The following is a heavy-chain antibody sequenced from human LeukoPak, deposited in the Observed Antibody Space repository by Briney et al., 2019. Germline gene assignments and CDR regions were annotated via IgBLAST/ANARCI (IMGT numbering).Heavy chain of an antibody. CDR3: ARHVVVVAAMHSRDHLNWLDP. Sequence: SETLSLTCTVSGGSISSYYWSWIRQPPGKGLEWIGYIYYSGSTNYNPSLKSRVTISGDTSKNQFSLKLNSVTAADTAVYYCARHVVVVAAMHSRDHLNWLDPWGQGTLVTVSS. J-gene: IGHJ5*02. CDR2: IYYSGST. D-gene: IGHD2-15*01. CDR1: GGSISSYY. V-gene: IGHV4-59*08.